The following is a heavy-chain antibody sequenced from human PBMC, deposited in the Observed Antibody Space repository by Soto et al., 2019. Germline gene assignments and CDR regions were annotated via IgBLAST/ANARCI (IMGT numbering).Heavy chain of an antibody. J-gene: IGHJ6*02. Sequence: QVQLVESGGGLVKPGGSLRLSCAASGFTFSDYYMSWIRQAPGKGLEWVSYISSSSSYTNYADSVKGRFNISRDNAKNSLYLQMNSLRAEDTAVDYCARDNVTMVRVVNYGMDVWGQGTTVTVSS. V-gene: IGHV3-11*05. D-gene: IGHD3-10*01. CDR3: ARDNVTMVRVVNYGMDV. CDR2: ISSSSSYT. CDR1: GFTFSDYY.